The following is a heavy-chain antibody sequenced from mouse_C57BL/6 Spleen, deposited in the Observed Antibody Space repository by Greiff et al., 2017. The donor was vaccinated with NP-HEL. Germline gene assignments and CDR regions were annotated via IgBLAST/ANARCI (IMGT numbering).Heavy chain of an antibody. V-gene: IGHV1-66*01. CDR3: ARGQLRLPWFAY. Sequence: VQLQQSGPELVKPGASVKISCKASGYSFTSYYIHWVKQRPGQGLEWIGWIYPGSGNTKYNEKFKGKATLTADTSSSTAYMQLSSLTSEDSAVYYCARGQLRLPWFAYWGQGTLVTVSA. CDR2: IYPGSGNT. CDR1: GYSFTSYY. J-gene: IGHJ3*01. D-gene: IGHD3-2*02.